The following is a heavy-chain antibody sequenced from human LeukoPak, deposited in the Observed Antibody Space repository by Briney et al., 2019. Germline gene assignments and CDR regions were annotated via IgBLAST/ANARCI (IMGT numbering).Heavy chain of an antibody. V-gene: IGHV3-33*01. Sequence: GGSLRLSCAASGFIFSNYGMHWVRRAPGKRLEWVAVIWNDGSETFHADSVKGRFRIARDNSKNTLYLQMNSLRAEDTAVYFCARDMGRAWYGPPDYWGQGTLVTVSS. CDR3: ARDMGRAWYGPPDY. CDR1: GFIFSNYG. J-gene: IGHJ4*02. D-gene: IGHD6-13*01. CDR2: IWNDGSET.